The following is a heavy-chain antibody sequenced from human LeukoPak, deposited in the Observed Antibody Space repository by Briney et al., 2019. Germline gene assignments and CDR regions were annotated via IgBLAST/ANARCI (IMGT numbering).Heavy chain of an antibody. CDR3: ARVPGGGYQNIRDY. J-gene: IGHJ4*02. CDR1: GGSITSGNW. V-gene: IGHV4-4*02. D-gene: IGHD2-15*01. CDR2: IHHGGTT. Sequence: PSETLSLTCAVSGGSITSGNWWTWVRQSPGKGLEWIGEIHHGGTTNYNPALKSRVTISVDKSKNQFSLKLNSVTAADTAVYYCARVPGGGYQNIRDYWGQGTLVTVSS.